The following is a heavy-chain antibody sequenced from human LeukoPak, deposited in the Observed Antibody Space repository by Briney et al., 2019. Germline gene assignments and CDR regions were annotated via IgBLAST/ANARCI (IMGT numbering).Heavy chain of an antibody. Sequence: GASVKVSCKASGGTFSSYAISWVRQAPGQGLEWMGGIIPIFGTANYAQKFQGRVTITADESTSTAYMELSSLRPEDTAVYYCARVRRGGGSYPYGMDVWGQGTTVTVSS. J-gene: IGHJ6*02. D-gene: IGHD1-26*01. CDR3: ARVRRGGGSYPYGMDV. CDR2: IIPIFGTA. V-gene: IGHV1-69*13. CDR1: GGTFSSYA.